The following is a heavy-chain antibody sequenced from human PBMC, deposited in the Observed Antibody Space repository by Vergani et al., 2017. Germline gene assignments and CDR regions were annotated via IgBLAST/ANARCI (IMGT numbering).Heavy chain of an antibody. D-gene: IGHD2-2*01. Sequence: QVQLQQWGAGLLKPSETLSLTCAVYGGSFSGYYWSWIRQPPGKGLEWIGEINHSGSTNYNPSLKSRVTISVATSKNQFSLKLSSVTAADTAVYYCARVLSGYCSSTSCYGWYYYYYMDVWGKGTTVTVSS. J-gene: IGHJ6*03. CDR2: INHSGST. CDR1: GGSFSGYY. CDR3: ARVLSGYCSSTSCYGWYYYYYMDV. V-gene: IGHV4-34*01.